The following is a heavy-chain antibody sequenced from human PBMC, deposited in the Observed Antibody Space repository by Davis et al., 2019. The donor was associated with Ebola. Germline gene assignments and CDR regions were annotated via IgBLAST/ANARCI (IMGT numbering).Heavy chain of an antibody. J-gene: IGHJ6*04. Sequence: ASVKVSCKASGYTFTGYYMHWVRQAPGQGLEWMGIINPSGGSTSYAQKFQGRVTMTRDTSTSTVYMELSSLRSDDTAVYYCARGGLVDIVLMVWVYYYGMDVWGKGTTVTVSS. CDR2: INPSGGST. CDR3: ARGGLVDIVLMVWVYYYGMDV. V-gene: IGHV1-46*01. D-gene: IGHD2-8*01. CDR1: GYTFTGYY.